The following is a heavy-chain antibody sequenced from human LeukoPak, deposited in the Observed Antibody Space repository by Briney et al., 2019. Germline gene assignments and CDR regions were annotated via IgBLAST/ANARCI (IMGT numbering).Heavy chain of an antibody. CDR2: IYSGGTS. V-gene: IGHV3-53*01. CDR1: GFPVSSNY. J-gene: IGHJ4*02. D-gene: IGHD2-21*02. CDR3: AIWGGVTNFDY. Sequence: PGGSLRLSCAASGFPVSSNYMSWVRQAPGKGLEWVSIIYSGGTSYYADSVKGRFTISRDNSKNTLYLQMNSLRAEDTAVYYCAIWGGVTNFDYWGQGTLVTVSS.